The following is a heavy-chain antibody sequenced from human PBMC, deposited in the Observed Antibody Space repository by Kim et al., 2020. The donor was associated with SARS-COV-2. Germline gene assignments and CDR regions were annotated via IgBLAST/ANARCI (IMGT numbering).Heavy chain of an antibody. CDR2: SYYSGST. CDR3: ARKGNCSGGSCYSGNFYYYYGLDV. Sequence: SETLSLTCSVSGGSIINSGHYWGWIRQPPGKGLEWIGTSYYSGSTYYNPSLKSRVTISVDTSKNQFSLRLTSGTAADTAVYYCARKGNCSGGSCYSGNFYYYYGLDVWGQGATVTVSS. J-gene: IGHJ6*02. CDR1: GGSIINSGHY. D-gene: IGHD2-15*01. V-gene: IGHV4-39*01.